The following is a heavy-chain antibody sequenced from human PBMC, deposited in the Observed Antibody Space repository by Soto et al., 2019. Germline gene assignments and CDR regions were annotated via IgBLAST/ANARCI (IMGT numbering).Heavy chain of an antibody. CDR3: AREIAVAGTHYFGY. J-gene: IGHJ4*02. Sequence: EPMSHTWPVADGYSSNLYGSWIRQQPGKGLEWIGYIYYSVSINYNPSLNRRVTISEDTSKNQFSLKMSSVTAADTAVYCCAREIAVAGTHYFGYWGQGTLVTRSS. CDR2: IYYSVSI. V-gene: IGHV4-59*11. D-gene: IGHD6-19*01. CDR1: DGYSSNLY.